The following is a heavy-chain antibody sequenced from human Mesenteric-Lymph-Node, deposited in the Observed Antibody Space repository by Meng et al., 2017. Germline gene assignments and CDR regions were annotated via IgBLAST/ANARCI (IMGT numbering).Heavy chain of an antibody. CDR2: ISSSSSYI. CDR3: ARLEVDSSGWYRVDYYDGMDV. CDR1: GFTFSSYS. Sequence: GESLKISCAASGFTFSSYSMNWVRQAPGKGLEWVSSISSSSSYIYYADSVKGRFTISRDNAKNSLYLQMNSLRAEDTAVYYCARLEVDSSGWYRVDYYDGMDVWGQGTTVTVSS. V-gene: IGHV3-21*01. J-gene: IGHJ6*02. D-gene: IGHD6-19*01.